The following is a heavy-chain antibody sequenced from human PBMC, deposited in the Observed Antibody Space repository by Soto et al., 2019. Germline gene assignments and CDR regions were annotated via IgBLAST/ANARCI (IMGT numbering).Heavy chain of an antibody. CDR3: ARPSSGSYYHY. J-gene: IGHJ4*02. D-gene: IGHD1-26*01. Sequence: EVQLLESGGGLVQPGGSLILSCAASGFTFSSYAMRWVRQAPVKGLEWVSAISGSGGSTYYADSVKGRFTISRDNSKNTLYLQRNSLRPEDTAVYYWARPSSGSYYHYWRQGTLVTVSS. CDR2: ISGSGGST. V-gene: IGHV3-23*01. CDR1: GFTFSSYA.